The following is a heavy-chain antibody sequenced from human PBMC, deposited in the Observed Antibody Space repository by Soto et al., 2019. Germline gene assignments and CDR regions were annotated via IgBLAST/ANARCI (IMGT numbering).Heavy chain of an antibody. Sequence: PGGSLRLSCAASGFTFSSYGMHWVRQAPGKGLEWVAVISYDGSNKYYADSVKGRFTISRDNSKNTLYLQMNSLRAEDTAVYYCAKDLEHSVDIVATTSNWFDPWGQGTLVTVSS. V-gene: IGHV3-30*18. J-gene: IGHJ5*02. CDR2: ISYDGSNK. CDR1: GFTFSSYG. D-gene: IGHD5-12*01. CDR3: AKDLEHSVDIVATTSNWFDP.